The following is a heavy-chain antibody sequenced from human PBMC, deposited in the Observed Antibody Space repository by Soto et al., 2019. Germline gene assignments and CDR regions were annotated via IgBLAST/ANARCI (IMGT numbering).Heavy chain of an antibody. CDR3: SRAYTYGLDH. V-gene: IGHV2-5*04. CDR2: VLWNDDK. D-gene: IGHD5-18*01. CDR1: WFSFGFSGVG. J-gene: IGHJ4*02. Sequence: QSTLKESGATLGKPTQTLTLTGTLSWFSFGFSGVGVGGIRQPPGSGLEWLGLVLWNDDKRYSPSLESRLKLTKDTSNNQVVITVTNVDPGDTGTNYDSRAYTYGLDHWGQGTLVTVSS.